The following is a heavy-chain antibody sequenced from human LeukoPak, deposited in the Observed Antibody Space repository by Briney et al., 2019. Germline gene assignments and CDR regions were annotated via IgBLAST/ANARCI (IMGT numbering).Heavy chain of an antibody. D-gene: IGHD3-16*02. CDR3: ARDHHHRLWDDYYYYMDV. V-gene: IGHV4-59*01. J-gene: IGHJ6*03. Sequence: SETLSLTCTVSGGSISSYYWSWIRQPPGKGLEWIGYIYYSGSTNYNPSLKSRVTISVDTSKNQFSLKLSSVTAADTAVYYCARDHHHRLWDDYYYYMDVWGKGTTVTISS. CDR1: GGSISSYY. CDR2: IYYSGST.